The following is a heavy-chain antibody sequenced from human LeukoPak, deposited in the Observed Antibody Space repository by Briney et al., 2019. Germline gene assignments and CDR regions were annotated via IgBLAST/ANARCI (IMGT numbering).Heavy chain of an antibody. CDR1: GFTFSRYA. Sequence: PGGSLRLPCAASGFTFSRYAMTWLRQATGKGVEGVPANTDSGRSIYYALSVKGRYTISRDLSKSTLYLQMNSLRAGDTALYICAKGQRWELPLDFWGQGNLVTVSS. CDR2: NTDSGRSI. D-gene: IGHD2-15*01. J-gene: IGHJ4*02. V-gene: IGHV3-23*01. CDR3: AKGQRWELPLDF.